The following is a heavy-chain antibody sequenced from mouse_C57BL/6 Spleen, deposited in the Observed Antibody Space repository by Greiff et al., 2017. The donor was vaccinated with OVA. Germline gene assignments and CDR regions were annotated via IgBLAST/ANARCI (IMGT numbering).Heavy chain of an antibody. V-gene: IGHV1-15*01. D-gene: IGHD2-4*01. Sequence: VQLQQSGAELVRPGASVTLSCKASGYTFTDSEMHWVKQTPVHGLEWIGAIDPETGGTAYNQKFKGKAILTADKSSSTAYMELRRLTSADSAVYSCTRVGSRRGTPYAIDCWGQGTSVTVSS. J-gene: IGHJ4*01. CDR3: TRVGSRRGTPYAIDC. CDR2: IDPETGGT. CDR1: GYTFTDSE.